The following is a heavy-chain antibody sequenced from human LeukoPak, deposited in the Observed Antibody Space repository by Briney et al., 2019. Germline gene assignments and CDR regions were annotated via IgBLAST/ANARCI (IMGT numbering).Heavy chain of an antibody. CDR2: ISSSGSTI. J-gene: IGHJ4*02. Sequence: GGSLRLSCAASGFTFSSYEMNWVRQAPGKGLEWVSYISSSGSTIYYADSVKGRFTISRDNAKNSLYLQMNSLRVEDTAVYYCARSKYYFVYWGQGTLVTVSS. CDR1: GFTFSSYE. CDR3: ARSKYYFVY. D-gene: IGHD6-6*01. V-gene: IGHV3-48*03.